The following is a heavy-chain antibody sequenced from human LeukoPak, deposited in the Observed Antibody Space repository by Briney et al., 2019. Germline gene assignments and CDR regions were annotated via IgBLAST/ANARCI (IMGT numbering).Heavy chain of an antibody. Sequence: GSSVKVSCKASGGTFSSYAISWVRQAPGQGLEWMGRIIPIFGIANYAQKFQGRVTITADKSTSTAYMELSSLRSEDTAVYYCARGDYDILTGYYRSGLGSGYWGQGTLVTVSS. CDR3: ARGDYDILTGYYRSGLGSGY. J-gene: IGHJ4*02. V-gene: IGHV1-69*04. CDR1: GGTFSSYA. D-gene: IGHD3-9*01. CDR2: IIPIFGIA.